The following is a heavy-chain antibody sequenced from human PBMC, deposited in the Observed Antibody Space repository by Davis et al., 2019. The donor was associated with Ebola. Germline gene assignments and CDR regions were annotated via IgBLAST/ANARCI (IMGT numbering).Heavy chain of an antibody. CDR3: EGLGYCSSTSCAGA. CDR1: GGSITDYY. D-gene: IGHD2-2*01. V-gene: IGHV4-59*08. Sequence: PSETLSLTCTVSGGSITDYYWNWIRQSPGKGLEWIGYISDSGTTNYNASLRSRVTISVDTSKNQFSLKLSSVTAADTAVYYCEGLGYCSSTSCAGAWGQGTLVTVSS. J-gene: IGHJ5*02. CDR2: ISDSGTT.